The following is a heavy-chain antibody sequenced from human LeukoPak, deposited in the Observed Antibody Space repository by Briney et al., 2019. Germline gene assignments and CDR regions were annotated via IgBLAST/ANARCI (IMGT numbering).Heavy chain of an antibody. J-gene: IGHJ1*01. CDR2: IYHSGNT. Sequence: SETLSLTCTVSGYSISSVYYWGWIRQPPGKGLEWIGSIYHSGNTYYNPSLKSRVTISVDTSKNQFSLKLSSVTAADTAVYYCARHSSGYLSSSFQHWGQGTLVTVYS. CDR1: GYSISSVYY. CDR3: ARHSSGYLSSSFQH. D-gene: IGHD3-22*01. V-gene: IGHV4-38-2*02.